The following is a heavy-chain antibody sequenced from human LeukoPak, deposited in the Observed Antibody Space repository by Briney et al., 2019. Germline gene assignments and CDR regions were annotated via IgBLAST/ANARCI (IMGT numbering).Heavy chain of an antibody. J-gene: IGHJ4*02. V-gene: IGHV3-49*04. D-gene: IGHD3-16*02. CDR3: TCLGELSLYGY. CDR2: IRSKAYGGTT. Sequence: GGSLRLSCAASGLTFSNYWMSWVRQGPGKGLEWVGFIRSKAYGGTTEYAASVKGRFTISRDDSKSIAYLQMNSLKTEDTAVYYCTCLGELSLYGYWGQGTLVTVSS. CDR1: GLTFSNYW.